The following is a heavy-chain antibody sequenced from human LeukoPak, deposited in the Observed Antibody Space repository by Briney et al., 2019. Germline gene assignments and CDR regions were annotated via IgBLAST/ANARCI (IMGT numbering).Heavy chain of an antibody. CDR1: GYTFTNYA. J-gene: IGHJ4*02. CDR2: INTNTGNP. V-gene: IGHV7-4-1*02. Sequence: GASVKVSCKASGYTFTNYAMNWVRQAPGQGLEWMGWINTNTGNPTYAQGFTGRFVFSLDTSVSTAYLQISSLKAEDTAVYYCARGNEQWLPLRGDYWGQGTLVTVSS. D-gene: IGHD6-19*01. CDR3: ARGNEQWLPLRGDY.